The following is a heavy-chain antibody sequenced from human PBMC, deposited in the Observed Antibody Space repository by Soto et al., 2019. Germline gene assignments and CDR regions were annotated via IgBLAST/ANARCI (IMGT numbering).Heavy chain of an antibody. CDR1: GYTFTRYA. Sequence: ASVKVSCKASGYTFTRYAIHWVRQAPGQRLEWMGWINAGNGNTKYSQKLQGRVTMTTDTSTSTAYMELRSLRSDDTAVYYCARGRSLFDWLLYFDYWGQGTLVTVSP. V-gene: IGHV1-3*01. CDR2: INAGNGNT. CDR3: ARGRSLFDWLLYFDY. J-gene: IGHJ4*02. D-gene: IGHD3-9*01.